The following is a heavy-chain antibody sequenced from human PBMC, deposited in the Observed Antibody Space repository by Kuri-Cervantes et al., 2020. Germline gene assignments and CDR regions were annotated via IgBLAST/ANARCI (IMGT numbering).Heavy chain of an antibody. CDR2: INQDGSEK. V-gene: IGHV3-7*01. J-gene: IGHJ2*01. CDR1: GFTFSRFW. Sequence: GESLKTSCAASGFTFSRFWMSWVRQAPGKGLEWVSNINQDGSEKWYEDSAKGRFTISRDNSKNTLYLQMNSLRAEDTAVYYCARDSSSGGYFDLWGRGTLVTVSS. D-gene: IGHD6-19*01. CDR3: ARDSSSGGYFDL.